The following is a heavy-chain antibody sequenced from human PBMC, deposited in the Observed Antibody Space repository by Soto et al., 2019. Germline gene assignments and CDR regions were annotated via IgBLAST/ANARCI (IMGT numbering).Heavy chain of an antibody. V-gene: IGHV3-30*18. D-gene: IGHD3-22*01. CDR3: AKVRYYDSSGYDY. Sequence: QVQLVESGGGVVQPGRSLRLSCAASGFTFSSYGMHWVRQAPGKGLEWVAVISYDGSNKYYADSVKGRFTISRDNFKNTLYLQMNSLRAEDTAVYYCAKVRYYDSSGYDYWGQGTLVTVSS. J-gene: IGHJ4*02. CDR1: GFTFSSYG. CDR2: ISYDGSNK.